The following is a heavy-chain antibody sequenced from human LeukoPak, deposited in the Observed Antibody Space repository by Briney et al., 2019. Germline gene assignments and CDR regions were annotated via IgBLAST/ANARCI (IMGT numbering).Heavy chain of an antibody. CDR1: GYTFTSYD. CDR3: ARTRITIFGGDCYMDV. J-gene: IGHJ6*03. Sequence: ASVKVSCKASGYTFTSYDINWVRQATGQGLEWMGWMNPNSGNTGYAQKFQGRVTITRNTSISTAYMELSSLRSEDTAVYYCARTRITIFGGDCYMDVWGKGTTVTVSS. CDR2: MNPNSGNT. D-gene: IGHD3-3*01. V-gene: IGHV1-8*03.